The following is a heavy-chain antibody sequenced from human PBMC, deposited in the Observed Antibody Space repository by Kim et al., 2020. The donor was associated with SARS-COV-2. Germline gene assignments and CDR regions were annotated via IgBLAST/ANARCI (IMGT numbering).Heavy chain of an antibody. CDR3: TTGSEGATGGYYYYYYGMDV. Sequence: RFTISRDDSKNTLYLQMNSLKTEDTAVYYCTTGSEGATGGYYYYYYGMDVWGQGTTVTVSS. D-gene: IGHD1-26*01. V-gene: IGHV3-15*01. J-gene: IGHJ6*02.